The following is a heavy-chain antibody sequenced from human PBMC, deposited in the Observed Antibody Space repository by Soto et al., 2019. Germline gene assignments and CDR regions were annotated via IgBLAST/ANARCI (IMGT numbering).Heavy chain of an antibody. D-gene: IGHD5-18*01. CDR2: INPNSGGT. Sequence: QVQLVQSGAEVKKPGASVKVSCKASGYTFTGYYMYWVRQAPGQGLEWMGWINPNSGGTNYAQKFQGRVTMTRDTSISTAYMELSRLRSDDTAVYYCARMYSYGTKMYYFDYWGQGTLVTVSS. CDR3: ARMYSYGTKMYYFDY. V-gene: IGHV1-2*02. J-gene: IGHJ4*02. CDR1: GYTFTGYY.